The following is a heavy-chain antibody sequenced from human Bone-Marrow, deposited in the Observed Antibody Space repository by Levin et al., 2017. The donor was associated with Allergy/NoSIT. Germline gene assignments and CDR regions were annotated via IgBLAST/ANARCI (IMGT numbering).Heavy chain of an antibody. CDR1: GFPINSGYF. D-gene: IGHD3-3*01. Sequence: GSLRLSCALSGFPINSGYFWGWIRQPPGKGLDWIGSVYHSGNTYHSPSFKSRVTFSIDASKNHFSLTLSSVTAADTAIYYCVKGSHFGSADYYEYFDYWGQGALVTVSS. CDR2: VYHSGNT. V-gene: IGHV4-38-2*01. CDR3: VKGSHFGSADYYEYFDY. J-gene: IGHJ4*02.